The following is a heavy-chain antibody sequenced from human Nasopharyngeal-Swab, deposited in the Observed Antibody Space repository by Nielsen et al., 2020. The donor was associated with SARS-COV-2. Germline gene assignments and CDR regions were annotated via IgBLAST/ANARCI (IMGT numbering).Heavy chain of an antibody. D-gene: IGHD3-22*01. CDR1: GYTFTRYV. V-gene: IGHV1-18*01. CDR3: ARDFYRNYYDSSGYLDYYYYGMDV. Sequence: ASVKVSCKASGYTFTRYVISWVRPAPGQGLAWMGWISAYNGSTNYAQKLQGRVTMTTDTSTSTAYMELRSLRSDDTAVYYCARDFYRNYYDSSGYLDYYYYGMDVWGQGTTVTVSS. CDR2: ISAYNGST. J-gene: IGHJ6*02.